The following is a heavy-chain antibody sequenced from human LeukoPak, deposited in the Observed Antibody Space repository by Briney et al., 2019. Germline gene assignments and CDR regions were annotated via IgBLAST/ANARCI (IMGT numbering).Heavy chain of an antibody. CDR2: MNPNSGNT. V-gene: IGHV1-8*01. Sequence: GASVKVSCKASGYTFTSYDINWVRQATGQGLEWMGWMNPNSGNTGYAQKFQGRVTMTRNTSISTAYMELSSPRSEDTAVYYCAVVYDSSGYVFDYWGQGTLVTVSS. D-gene: IGHD3-22*01. CDR1: GYTFTSYD. J-gene: IGHJ4*02. CDR3: AVVYDSSGYVFDY.